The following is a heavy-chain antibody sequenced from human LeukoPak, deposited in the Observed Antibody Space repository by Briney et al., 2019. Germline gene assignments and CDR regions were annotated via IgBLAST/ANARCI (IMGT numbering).Heavy chain of an antibody. CDR3: QGNIPAFDI. D-gene: IGHD2/OR15-2a*01. Sequence: SETLSLTCTVSGGSMSSSSYYWGWIRQPPGKGLEWIGSIYYSGSTYYNPSLKSRVTISVDTSKNQFSLKLSSVTAADTAVYYCQGNIPAFDIWGQGTMVTVSS. J-gene: IGHJ3*02. CDR1: GGSMSSSSYY. CDR2: IYYSGST. V-gene: IGHV4-39*01.